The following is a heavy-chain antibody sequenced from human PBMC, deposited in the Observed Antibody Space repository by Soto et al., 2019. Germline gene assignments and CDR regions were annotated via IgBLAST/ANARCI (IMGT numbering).Heavy chain of an antibody. Sequence: QVQLVQSGAEVKKPGASVKVSCNASGYTFTSYGISWVRQAPGQGLERMGWISAYNGNTNYAQKLQGRVPMTTDTATSTAYMGLRSLRSDDTAVYYCARTRGYCSCGSCYSFDYWGQGTLVTVS. CDR3: ARTRGYCSCGSCYSFDY. V-gene: IGHV1-18*01. CDR2: ISAYNGNT. D-gene: IGHD2-15*01. J-gene: IGHJ4*02. CDR1: GYTFTSYG.